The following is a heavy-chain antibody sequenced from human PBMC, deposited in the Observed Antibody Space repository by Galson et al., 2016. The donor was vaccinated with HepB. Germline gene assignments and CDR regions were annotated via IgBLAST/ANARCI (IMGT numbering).Heavy chain of an antibody. CDR3: AKEQRGSIAGGAY. Sequence: SLRLSCAASGFTFDDYAMHWVRQAPGKGLEWVSGISWNSGSIGYADSVKGRFTMSVDTSKNQFSLKLTSVTAAHAAVYYCAKEQRGSIAGGAYWGQGEVVTVSS. CDR1: GFTFDDYA. D-gene: IGHD2-8*02. J-gene: IGHJ4*02. CDR2: ISWNSGSI. V-gene: IGHV3-9*01.